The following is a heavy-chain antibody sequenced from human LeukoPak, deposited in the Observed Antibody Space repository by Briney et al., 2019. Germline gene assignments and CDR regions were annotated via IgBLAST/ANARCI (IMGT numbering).Heavy chain of an antibody. CDR2: IYYTGST. D-gene: IGHD2-8*01. CDR1: RGSISSSSYY. Sequence: SETLSLTCTVSRGSISSSSYYWSWVRQPPGKGLEWIASIYYTGSTYHNPSLKSRVTISLDMSKNEFFLTMSSVTAADTAVYFCTAEKNGSPHYWGQGTQVTVSS. J-gene: IGHJ4*02. V-gene: IGHV4-39*07. CDR3: TAEKNGSPHY.